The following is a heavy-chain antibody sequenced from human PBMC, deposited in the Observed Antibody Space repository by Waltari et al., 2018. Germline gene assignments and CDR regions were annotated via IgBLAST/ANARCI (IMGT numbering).Heavy chain of an antibody. D-gene: IGHD6-19*01. CDR3: ARDCQYSSGRVDAFDI. CDR1: GFTFRSYA. Sequence: QVQLVESGGGVVQPGRSLRLSCAASGFTFRSYAMHWVRQAPGKGLEWVAVISYDGSNKYYADSVKGRFTISRDNSKNTLYLQMNSLRAEDTAVYYCARDCQYSSGRVDAFDIWGQGTMVTVSS. V-gene: IGHV3-30*01. J-gene: IGHJ3*02. CDR2: ISYDGSNK.